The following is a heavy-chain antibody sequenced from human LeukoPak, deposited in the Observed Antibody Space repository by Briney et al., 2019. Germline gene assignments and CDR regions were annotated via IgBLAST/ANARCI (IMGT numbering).Heavy chain of an antibody. V-gene: IGHV3-23*01. J-gene: IGHJ4*02. CDR3: ARGLVATVGKFDY. CDR1: GFTFSSYA. CDR2: FGDSNT. D-gene: IGHD5-12*01. Sequence: PGGSLRLSCATSGFTFSSYAMSWVRQAPGKGLEWVSGFGDSNTYYADSVKGRFTISRDISKNTLYLQMNSLRAEDTAVYYCARGLVATVGKFDYWGQGTLVTVSS.